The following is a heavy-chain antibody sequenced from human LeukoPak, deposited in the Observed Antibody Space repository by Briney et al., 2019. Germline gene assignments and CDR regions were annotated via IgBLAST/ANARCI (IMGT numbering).Heavy chain of an antibody. V-gene: IGHV4-59*11. Sequence: PSETLSLTCTVSGGSISSHYWSWIRQPPGKTLEWIGYIYYSGSTNYNPSLKSRVTISVDTSKNQFSLKLSSVTAADTAVYYCARDPGYDFWSGRRGNWFDPWGQGTLVTVSS. CDR2: IYYSGST. J-gene: IGHJ5*02. D-gene: IGHD3-3*01. CDR1: GGSISSHY. CDR3: ARDPGYDFWSGRRGNWFDP.